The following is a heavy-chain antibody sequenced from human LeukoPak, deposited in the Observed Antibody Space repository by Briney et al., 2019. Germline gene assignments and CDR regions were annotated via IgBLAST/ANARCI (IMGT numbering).Heavy chain of an antibody. J-gene: IGHJ4*02. V-gene: IGHV3-7*01. CDR3: ARDRHLDC. CDR1: GFTFSSYW. CDR2: IKQEGSEK. Sequence: GGSLRLSCAASGFTFSSYWMSWVRQAPGKGLEWVANIKQEGSEKYYVGSVKGRFTISRDKAKNALYLQMNSLRAEDTAMYYCARDRHLDCWGQGTLVTVSS.